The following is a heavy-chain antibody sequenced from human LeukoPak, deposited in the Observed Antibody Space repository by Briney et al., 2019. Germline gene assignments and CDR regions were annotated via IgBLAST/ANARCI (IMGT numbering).Heavy chain of an antibody. CDR3: AKERSFGPRDFDY. J-gene: IGHJ4*02. Sequence: QTGGSLRLSCAASGFTPSSFGMHWVRQAPGKGLEWMTVISYDGSVIYNADSVKGRFTISRDNSKNTLYLQMDSLRADDTAVYYCAKERSFGPRDFDYWGQGTLVTVSS. CDR1: GFTPSSFG. V-gene: IGHV3-30*18. D-gene: IGHD3-10*01. CDR2: ISYDGSVI.